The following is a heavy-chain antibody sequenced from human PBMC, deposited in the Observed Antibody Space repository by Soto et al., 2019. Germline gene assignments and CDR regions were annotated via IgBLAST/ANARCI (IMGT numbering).Heavy chain of an antibody. J-gene: IGHJ3*02. D-gene: IGHD2-8*01. Sequence: EVQLVESGGGLVQPGGSLRLSCAASGFTFSSYWMNWVRQAPGKGLEWVASIKQDGSEEYYVDSVKGRFTVSRDNAKNSLYLQMNSLRAEDTAVYYCARDRFFGGTNSRMMFETWGRGTMVTVSS. CDR2: IKQDGSEE. CDR3: ARDRFFGGTNSRMMFET. CDR1: GFTFSSYW. V-gene: IGHV3-7*04.